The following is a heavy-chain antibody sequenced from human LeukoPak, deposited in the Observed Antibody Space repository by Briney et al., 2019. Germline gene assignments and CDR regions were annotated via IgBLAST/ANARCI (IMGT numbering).Heavy chain of an antibody. CDR1: GFTFSTYA. D-gene: IGHD1-20*01. CDR3: AKAASGNWNDVSDY. J-gene: IGHJ4*02. V-gene: IGHV3-23*01. CDR2: ISGRGIST. Sequence: KAGGSLRLSCAASGFTFSTYAMSWVRQAPGKGLEWVSTISGRGISTSYADSLRGRFTISRDNSKNTLYLQMNSLRAEDTAVYYCAKAASGNWNDVSDYWGQGTLVTVSS.